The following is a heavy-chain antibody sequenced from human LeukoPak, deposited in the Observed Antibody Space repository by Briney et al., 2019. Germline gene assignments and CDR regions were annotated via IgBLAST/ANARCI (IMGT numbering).Heavy chain of an antibody. Sequence: GGSLRLSCAASGFIFSRYGMHWVRQAPGKGLEWVAVISYDGSNKYYADSVKGRFTISRDNSKNTLYLQMNSLRAEDTAVYYCANQITNLVNYWGQGTLVTVSS. CDR3: ANQITNLVNY. D-gene: IGHD3-10*01. CDR1: GFIFSRYG. V-gene: IGHV3-30*18. J-gene: IGHJ4*02. CDR2: ISYDGSNK.